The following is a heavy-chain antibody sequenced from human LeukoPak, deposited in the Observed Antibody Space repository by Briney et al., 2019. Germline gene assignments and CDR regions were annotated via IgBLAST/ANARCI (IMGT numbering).Heavy chain of an antibody. D-gene: IGHD3-9*01. Sequence: GESLRISCQGSGYSFASYWISWVRQMPGKGLEWMGKIDPSDSYTTYSPSFQGHVTISADKSISTSYLQWSSLKASDTAMYYCAGTQSRYFDAYWGQGTLVTVSS. CDR1: GYSFASYW. V-gene: IGHV5-10-1*01. J-gene: IGHJ4*02. CDR3: AGTQSRYFDAY. CDR2: IDPSDSYT.